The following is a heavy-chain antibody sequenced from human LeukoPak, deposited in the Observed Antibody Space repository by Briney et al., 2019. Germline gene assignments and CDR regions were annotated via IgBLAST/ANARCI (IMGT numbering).Heavy chain of an antibody. Sequence: GASVKVSCKASGGTFSSYAISWVRQAPGQGLEWLGRMNPNSGDTNYPQNFQGRVTMTTDTSISTAYMELSSLRSDDTAVYYCVPRGDGGFDYWGQGTLVIVSS. V-gene: IGHV1-2*06. CDR1: GGTFSSYA. D-gene: IGHD3-16*01. CDR2: MNPNSGDT. CDR3: VPRGDGGFDY. J-gene: IGHJ4*02.